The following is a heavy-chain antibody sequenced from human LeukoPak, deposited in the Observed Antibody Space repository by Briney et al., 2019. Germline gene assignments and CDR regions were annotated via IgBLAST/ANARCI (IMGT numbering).Heavy chain of an antibody. D-gene: IGHD3-9*01. CDR1: GFTFSSYA. J-gene: IGHJ4*02. Sequence: GGSLRLSCAASGFTFSSYAMSWVRQAPGKGLEWVSAISGSGGSTYYADSVKGRFTISRDNSKNTLYLQVNSLRAEDTAVYYCAKVGDLLRYFDWLLRFDYWGQGALVTVSS. CDR2: ISGSGGST. CDR3: AKVGDLLRYFDWLLRFDY. V-gene: IGHV3-23*01.